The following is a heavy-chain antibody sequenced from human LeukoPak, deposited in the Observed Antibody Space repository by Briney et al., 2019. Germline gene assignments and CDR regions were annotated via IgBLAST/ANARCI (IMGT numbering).Heavy chain of an antibody. V-gene: IGHV4-4*07. CDR3: ARDLTTPPYNWFDP. Sequence: NTSETLSLTCTVSGGSISSYYWSWIRQPAGKGLDWIGLISTTGSPKYNPSLKSRVTMSVDTSKNQFSLKLSSVTAADTAVYYCARDLTTPPYNWFDPWGQGTLVTVSS. CDR2: ISTTGSP. CDR1: GGSISSYY. D-gene: IGHD4/OR15-4a*01. J-gene: IGHJ5*02.